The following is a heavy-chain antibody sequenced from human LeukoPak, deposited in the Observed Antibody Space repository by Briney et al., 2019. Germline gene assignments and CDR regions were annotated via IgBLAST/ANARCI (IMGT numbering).Heavy chain of an antibody. J-gene: IGHJ4*02. Sequence: ATVKVSCKASGYTFTSYYMHWVRQAPGQGLEWMGIINPSGGSTSYAQKFQGRVTMTRDTSTSTVYMELSSLRPEDTAVYYCARDLEGYYDSSGYYDYWGQGTLVTVSS. CDR3: ARDLEGYYDSSGYYDY. V-gene: IGHV1-46*01. D-gene: IGHD3-22*01. CDR2: INPSGGST. CDR1: GYTFTSYY.